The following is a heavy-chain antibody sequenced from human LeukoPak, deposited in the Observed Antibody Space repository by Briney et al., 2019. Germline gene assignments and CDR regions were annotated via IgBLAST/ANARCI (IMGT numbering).Heavy chain of an antibody. J-gene: IGHJ3*02. CDR1: GFTFTSSA. Sequence: ASVKVSCKASGFTFTSSAMQWVRQARGQRLEWIGWIVVGSGNTNYAQKFQERVTITRDMSTSTAYMELSSLRSEDTAVCYCARDYGGNSGYAFDIWGQGTMVTVSS. CDR3: ARDYGGNSGYAFDI. CDR2: IVVGSGNT. V-gene: IGHV1-58*02. D-gene: IGHD4-23*01.